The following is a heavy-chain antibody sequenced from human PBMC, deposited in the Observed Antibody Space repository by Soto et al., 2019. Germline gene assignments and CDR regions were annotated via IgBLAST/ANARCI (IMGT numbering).Heavy chain of an antibody. Sequence: SETQCVTCTVSGGTIISYGWSWIRKKTGKGLEWIGYIYYSGSTNYNPSLKSRVTISVDTSKNQFSLKLSSVTAADTAVYYCALGYCSSTSCLAIDAFDIWGQGTMVTVSS. V-gene: IGHV4-59*01. CDR1: GGTIISYG. CDR3: ALGYCSSTSCLAIDAFDI. CDR2: IYYSGST. J-gene: IGHJ3*02. D-gene: IGHD2-2*01.